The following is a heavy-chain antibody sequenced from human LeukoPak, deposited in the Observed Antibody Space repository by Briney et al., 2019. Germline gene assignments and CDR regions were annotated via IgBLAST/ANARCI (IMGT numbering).Heavy chain of an antibody. CDR2: IYYSGST. CDR1: GGSISSYY. V-gene: IGHV4-59*08. Sequence: SETLSLTCTVAGGSISSYYWSWIRQPPGEGLEWIGYIYYSGSTNYNPSLKSRVTISVDTSKNQFSLKLSSVTDADTAVYYCALRRGLLAYCGGDCYSGAFDIWGQGTMVTVSS. D-gene: IGHD2-21*02. CDR3: ALRRGLLAYCGGDCYSGAFDI. J-gene: IGHJ3*02.